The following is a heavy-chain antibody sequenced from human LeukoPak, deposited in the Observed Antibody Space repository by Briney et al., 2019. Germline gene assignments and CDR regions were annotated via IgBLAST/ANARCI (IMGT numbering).Heavy chain of an antibody. CDR1: GGTFSSYA. D-gene: IGHD4-17*01. V-gene: IGHV1-69*13. J-gene: IGHJ4*02. Sequence: SVKVSCKASGGTFSSYAISWVRQAPGQGPEWMGGIIPIFGTANYAQKFQGRVTITADESTSTAYMELSSLRSEDTAVYYCARLGDYGDYVTPDYWGQGTLVTVSS. CDR2: IIPIFGTA. CDR3: ARLGDYGDYVTPDY.